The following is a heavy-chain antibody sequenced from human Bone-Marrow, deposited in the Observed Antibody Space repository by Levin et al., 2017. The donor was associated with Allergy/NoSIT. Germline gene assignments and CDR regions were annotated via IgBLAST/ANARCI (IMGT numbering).Heavy chain of an antibody. CDR2: IKHDGGEE. CDR3: AGATRGSSTSEN. V-gene: IGHV3-7*01. CDR1: GFTFSNYW. D-gene: IGHD6-13*01. J-gene: IGHJ4*02. Sequence: GGSLRLSCAASGFTFSNYWMGWVRQAPGKGLECVANIKHDGGEEYYVDSVKGRFTISRDNAKNSLYLQMNSLRAEDTAVYYWAGATRGSSTSENWGQGTLVTVSS.